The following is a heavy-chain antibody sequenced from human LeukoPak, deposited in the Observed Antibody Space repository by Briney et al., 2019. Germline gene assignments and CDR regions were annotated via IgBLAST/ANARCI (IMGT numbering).Heavy chain of an antibody. J-gene: IGHJ6*03. Sequence: GGSLRLSCAASGFTFSSYAMSWVRQAPGKGLEWVSAISGSGGSTYYADSVKGRFTISRDNSKNTLYLQMNSLRAEDTAVYYCAKDGNGGDFSEYYYYYYYMDVWGKGTTVTVSS. V-gene: IGHV3-23*01. CDR3: AKDGNGGDFSEYYYYYYYMDV. D-gene: IGHD3-3*01. CDR2: ISGSGGST. CDR1: GFTFSSYA.